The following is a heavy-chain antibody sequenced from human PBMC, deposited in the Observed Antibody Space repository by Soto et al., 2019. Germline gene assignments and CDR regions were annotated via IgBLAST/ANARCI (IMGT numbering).Heavy chain of an antibody. J-gene: IGHJ6*02. V-gene: IGHV1-24*01. D-gene: IGHD5-18*01. CDR2: FDPEDGET. CDR3: ATETRIQLWLRGYYYYGMDV. CDR1: GDTLTELS. Sequence: GASVKVSCKVSGDTLTELSMHWVRQAPGKGLEWMGGFDPEDGETIYAQKFQGRVTMTEDTSTDTAYMELSSLRSEDTAVYYCATETRIQLWLRGYYYYGMDVWGQGTTVTVSS.